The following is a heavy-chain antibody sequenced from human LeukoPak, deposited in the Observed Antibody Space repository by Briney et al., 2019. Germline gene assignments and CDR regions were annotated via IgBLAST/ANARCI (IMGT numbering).Heavy chain of an antibody. CDR3: VRWRDGYIYDY. CDR1: GYTFTGYH. V-gene: IGHV1-2*02. J-gene: IGHJ4*02. D-gene: IGHD5-24*01. Sequence: ASVKVSCKASGYTFTGYHMHWVRQAPGQGLEWMGWVKGDSGVTYYAQEFQGRVTMTRDTSINTAYMELSRLRSDDTAVYYCVRWRDGYIYDYWGQGTLVTVSS. CDR2: VKGDSGVT.